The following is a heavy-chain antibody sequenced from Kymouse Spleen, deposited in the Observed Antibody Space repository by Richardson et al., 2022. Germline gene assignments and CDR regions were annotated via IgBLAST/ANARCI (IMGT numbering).Heavy chain of an antibody. Sequence: QVQLVESGGGVVQPGRSLRLSCAASGFTFSSYGMHWVRQAPGKGLEWVAVISYDGSNKYYADSVKGRFTISRDNSKNTLYLQMNSLRAEDTAVYYCAKDQGYYGSGSPYYYYYYGMDVWGQGTTVTVSS. D-gene: IGHD3-10*01. J-gene: IGHJ6*02. CDR2: ISYDGSNK. CDR1: GFTFSSYG. CDR3: AKDQGYYGSGSPYYYYYYGMDV. V-gene: IGHV3-30*18.